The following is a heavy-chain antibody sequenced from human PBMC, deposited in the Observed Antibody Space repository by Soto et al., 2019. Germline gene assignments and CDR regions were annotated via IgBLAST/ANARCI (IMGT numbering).Heavy chain of an antibody. Sequence: EVQLVESGGGLVQPGGSLRLSCAASGFRFNIYSMNWVRQAPGKGLEWSAYMTSDTKTIKYAESVKGRFTISRDNDHNLVYLQMNSLRDEDTAVYYCARSVEGHFDYWGQGTVVTVSA. V-gene: IGHV3-48*02. CDR2: MTSDTKTI. D-gene: IGHD6-19*01. CDR3: ARSVEGHFDY. CDR1: GFRFNIYS. J-gene: IGHJ4*02.